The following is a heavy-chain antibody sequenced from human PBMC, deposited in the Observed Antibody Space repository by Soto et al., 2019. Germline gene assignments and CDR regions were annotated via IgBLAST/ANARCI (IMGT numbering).Heavy chain of an antibody. CDR1: GGSFSNYA. CDR2: ISGNGGST. CDR3: ARGGGGAALADFDY. Sequence: ETLSLTCAVYGGSFSNYAMHWVRQAPGKGLEFVSSISGNGGSTYYADSVKGRFTISRDNSKNTLHLQMGSLTTEDMVVYYCARGGGGAALADFDYWGQGTLVTVSS. V-gene: IGHV3-64*02. J-gene: IGHJ4*02. D-gene: IGHD3-16*01.